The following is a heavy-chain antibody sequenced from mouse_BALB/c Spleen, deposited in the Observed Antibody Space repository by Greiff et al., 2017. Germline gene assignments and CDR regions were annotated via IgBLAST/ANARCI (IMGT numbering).Heavy chain of an antibody. CDR2: ISSGSSTI. CDR1: GFTFSSFG. V-gene: IGHV5-17*02. Sequence: EVKLVESGGGLVQPGGSRKLSCAASGFTFSSFGMHWVRQAPEKGLEWVAYISSGSSTIYYADTVKGRFTISRDNPKNTLFLQMTSLRSEDTAMYYCARADYYAAYAMDYWGQGTSVTVSS. CDR3: ARADYYAAYAMDY. D-gene: IGHD1-1*01. J-gene: IGHJ4*01.